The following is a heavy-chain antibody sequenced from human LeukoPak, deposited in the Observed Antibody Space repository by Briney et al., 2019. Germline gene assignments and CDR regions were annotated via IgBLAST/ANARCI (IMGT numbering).Heavy chain of an antibody. CDR3: ARVAAAEYWFDP. J-gene: IGHJ5*02. CDR1: GYTFTVYY. V-gene: IGHV1-2*02. CDR2: INPNSGGT. Sequence: ASVKVSCKASGYTFTVYYMHWVRQAPGQGLEWMGWINPNSGGTNYAQKFQGRVTMTRDTSISTAYMELSRLRSDDKAVYYCARVAAAEYWFDPWGQGTLVTVSS. D-gene: IGHD6-13*01.